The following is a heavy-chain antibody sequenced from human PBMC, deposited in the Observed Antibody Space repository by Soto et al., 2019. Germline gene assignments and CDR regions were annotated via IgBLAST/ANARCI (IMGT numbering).Heavy chain of an antibody. CDR3: ARDPSGCYGGDAFDI. Sequence: GGSLRLSCAASGFTFSSYGMHWVRQAPGKGLEWVAVIWYDGSNKYYADSVKGRFTISRDNSKNTLYLQMNSLRAEDTAVYYCARDPSGCYGGDAFDIWGQGTMVTV. J-gene: IGHJ3*02. CDR1: GFTFSSYG. V-gene: IGHV3-33*01. D-gene: IGHD6-19*01. CDR2: IWYDGSNK.